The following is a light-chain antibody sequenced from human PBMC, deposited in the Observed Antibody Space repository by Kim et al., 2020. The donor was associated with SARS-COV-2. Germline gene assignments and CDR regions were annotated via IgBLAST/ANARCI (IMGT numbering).Light chain of an antibody. J-gene: IGKJ1*01. Sequence: SSTYLAWYQQKRGQAPRLLIYGAANRATGIPDRFSGSGSGTDFTLTISRLEPEDFAVYYCQQYGSSRWTFGQGTKVEIK. V-gene: IGKV3-20*01. CDR2: GAA. CDR3: QQYGSSRWT. CDR1: SSTY.